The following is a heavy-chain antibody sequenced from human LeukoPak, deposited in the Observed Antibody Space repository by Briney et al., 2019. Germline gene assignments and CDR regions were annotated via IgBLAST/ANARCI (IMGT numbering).Heavy chain of an antibody. CDR1: GFTFSSYG. J-gene: IGHJ4*02. Sequence: GGSLRLSCAASGFTFSSYGMHWVRQAPGKGLEWVAVIWYDGSNKYYADSVKGRFTISRDNSKNTLYLQMNSSRAEDTAVYYCAKDTSWAAAGDYFDYWGQGTLVTVSS. CDR2: IWYDGSNK. V-gene: IGHV3-33*06. D-gene: IGHD6-13*01. CDR3: AKDTSWAAAGDYFDY.